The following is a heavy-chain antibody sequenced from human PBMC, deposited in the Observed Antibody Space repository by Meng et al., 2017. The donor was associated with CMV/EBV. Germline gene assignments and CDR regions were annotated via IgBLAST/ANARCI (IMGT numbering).Heavy chain of an antibody. CDR3: ASYGYSGYYYYYGMDV. J-gene: IGHJ6*02. D-gene: IGHD5-12*01. V-gene: IGHV4-39*07. CDR1: GGSISSSSYY. Sequence: SETLSHTCTVSGGSISSSSYYWGWIRQPPGKGLEWIGSIYYSGSTYYNPSLKSRVTISVDTSKNQFSLKLSSVTAADTAVYYCASYGYSGYYYYYGMDVWGQGTTVTVSS. CDR2: IYYSGST.